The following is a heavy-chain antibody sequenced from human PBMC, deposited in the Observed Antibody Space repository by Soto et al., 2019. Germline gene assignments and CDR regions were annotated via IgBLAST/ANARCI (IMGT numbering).Heavy chain of an antibody. V-gene: IGHV4-30-4*01. CDR1: GGSISSGDYY. J-gene: IGHJ5*02. Sequence: QVQLQESGPGLVKPSQTMSLTCTVSGGSISSGDYYWSWIRQPPGKGLVWIGYISYSGSIDYNPSLKSRVTISVDTSKNQVSLKLSSVTAADTAVYDCARERPDGARLDPWGQGTLVTGSS. CDR3: ARERPDGARLDP. D-gene: IGHD6-6*01. CDR2: ISYSGSI.